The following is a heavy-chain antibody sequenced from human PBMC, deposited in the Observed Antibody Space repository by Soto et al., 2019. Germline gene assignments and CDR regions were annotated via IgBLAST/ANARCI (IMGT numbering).Heavy chain of an antibody. Sequence: QFQLVQSRAEVKKPWSSVKVSCKASGGIFSTYAISWLRQAPGQGLEWMGGIIPLFGTPNYAQRFQGRVTITADESTSTAYMELSRLRSEDTAVYYCARDRDDYGSGNYYNRIDFWGQGTLVTVSS. V-gene: IGHV1-69*01. CDR3: ARDRDDYGSGNYYNRIDF. D-gene: IGHD3-10*01. CDR1: GGIFSTYA. CDR2: IIPLFGTP. J-gene: IGHJ4*02.